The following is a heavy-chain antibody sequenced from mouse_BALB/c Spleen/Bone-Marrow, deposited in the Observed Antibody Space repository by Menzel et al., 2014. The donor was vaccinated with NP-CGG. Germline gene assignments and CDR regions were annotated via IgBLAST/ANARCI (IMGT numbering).Heavy chain of an antibody. CDR3: ARQDGYDGTWFAY. CDR2: ITSGDSYT. CDR1: GFPFSNYD. D-gene: IGHD2-2*01. V-gene: IGHV5-9*02. Sequence: EVNVVDSGGGLVKPGGSLKLSCAASGFPFSNYDMSWVRQTPEKRLEWVATITSGDSYTYYPDSVKGRFTISRDNARNTLYLQMSSLRSEDTALYYCARQDGYDGTWFAYWGQGTLVTVSA. J-gene: IGHJ3*01.